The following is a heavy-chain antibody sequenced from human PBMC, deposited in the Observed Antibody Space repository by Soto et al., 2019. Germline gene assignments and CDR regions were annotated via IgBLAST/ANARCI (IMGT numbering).Heavy chain of an antibody. CDR2: ISYDGSNK. J-gene: IGHJ4*02. CDR1: GLTFSSYA. D-gene: IGHD4-17*01. Sequence: GGSPILSCAASGLTFSSYAMHWVRQAPGKGLEWVAVISYDGSNKYYADSVKGRFTISRDNSKNTLYLQMNSLRAEDTAVYYCASAPYGGNSVRDYWGQGTLVTVSS. V-gene: IGHV3-30-3*01. CDR3: ASAPYGGNSVRDY.